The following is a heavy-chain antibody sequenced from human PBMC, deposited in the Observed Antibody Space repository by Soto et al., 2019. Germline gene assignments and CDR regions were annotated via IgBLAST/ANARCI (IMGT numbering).Heavy chain of an antibody. V-gene: IGHV1-18*01. CDR1: GYTFTSYG. D-gene: IGHD1-1*01. CDR3: ARGRYGDY. J-gene: IGHJ4*02. Sequence: QVHLVQSGAEVKKPGASVKVSCKASGYTFTSYGITWVRQAPGQGLEWMGWISAHNGNTDYAQKHQGRVIVTRDTSTSTAYMELRSLRSDDPAVYYCARGRYGDYWGQGVLVTVSS. CDR2: ISAHNGNT.